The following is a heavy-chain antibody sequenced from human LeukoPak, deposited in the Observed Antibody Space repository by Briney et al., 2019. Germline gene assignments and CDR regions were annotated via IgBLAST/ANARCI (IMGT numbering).Heavy chain of an antibody. V-gene: IGHV3-21*01. J-gene: IGHJ4*02. D-gene: IGHD4-17*01. CDR1: GFTFSSYS. CDR3: ARGSDYGDYPPDY. CDR2: ISSSSSYI. Sequence: GGSLRLPCAASGFTFSSYSMNWVRQAPGKGLEWVSSISSSSSYIYYADSVKGRFTISRDNAKNSLYLQMNSLRAEDTAVYYCARGSDYGDYPPDYWGQGTLVTVSS.